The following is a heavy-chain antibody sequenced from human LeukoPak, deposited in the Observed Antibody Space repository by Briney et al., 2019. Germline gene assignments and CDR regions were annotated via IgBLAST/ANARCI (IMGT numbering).Heavy chain of an antibody. Sequence: ASVKVSCKASGYTFTGYYMHWVRQAPGQGLEWMGWINPNSGGTNYAQNFQGRVTMTRDTSISTAYMDLSRLRSDDTAVYYCARHGRFYDAFDIWGQGTMVTVYS. CDR1: GYTFTGYY. J-gene: IGHJ3*02. D-gene: IGHD3-3*01. CDR3: ARHGRFYDAFDI. V-gene: IGHV1-2*02. CDR2: INPNSGGT.